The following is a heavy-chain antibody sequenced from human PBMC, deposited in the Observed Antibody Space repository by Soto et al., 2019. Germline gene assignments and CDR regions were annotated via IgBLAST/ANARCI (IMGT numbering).Heavy chain of an antibody. CDR2: ISGSGGST. CDR3: AKSEKVTTRLLAFFDF. CDR1: GFTFSSYA. D-gene: IGHD1-1*01. J-gene: IGHJ4*02. Sequence: PGGSLRLSCAASGFTFSSYAMSWVRQAPGKGLEWVSAISGSGGSTYYADSAKGRFAISRDNSKNTLYLQMNSLRAEDTALYYCAKSEKVTTRLLAFFDFRGQGTLVTVSS. V-gene: IGHV3-23*01.